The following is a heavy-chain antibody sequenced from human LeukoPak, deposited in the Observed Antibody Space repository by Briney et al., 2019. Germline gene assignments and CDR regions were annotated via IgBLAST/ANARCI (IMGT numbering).Heavy chain of an antibody. CDR2: ISSSSSYI. CDR3: ARDPMVRGVIRYFDY. CDR1: GFTFSSYS. D-gene: IGHD3-10*01. J-gene: IGHJ4*02. V-gene: IGHV3-21*01. Sequence: GGSLRLSCAASGFTFSSYSMNWVRQAPGKGLEWVSSISSSSSYIYYADSVKGRFTISRDNAKNSLYLQMNSLRAEDTAVYYCARDPMVRGVIRYFDYWGQGTLVTASS.